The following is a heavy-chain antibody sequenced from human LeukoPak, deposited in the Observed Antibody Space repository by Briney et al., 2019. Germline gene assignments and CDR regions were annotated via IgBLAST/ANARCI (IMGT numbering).Heavy chain of an antibody. Sequence: SGTLSLTCAVSGGSISSSNWWSWVRQPPGKGLEWIGSIYYSGSTYYNPSLKSRVTISVDTSKNQFSLKLSSVTAADTAVYYCARDSTTVSGGDYGGDYWGQGTLVTVSS. CDR3: ARDSTTVSGGDYGGDY. CDR1: GGSISSSNW. CDR2: IYYSGST. D-gene: IGHD4-17*01. J-gene: IGHJ4*02. V-gene: IGHV4-4*02.